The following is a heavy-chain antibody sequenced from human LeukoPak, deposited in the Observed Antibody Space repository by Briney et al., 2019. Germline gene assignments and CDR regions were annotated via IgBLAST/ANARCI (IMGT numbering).Heavy chain of an antibody. V-gene: IGHV3-64*01. D-gene: IGHD3-10*01. Sequence: GGSLRLSCAASGFTFNTYALHWVRQAPGKGLEFVSAISSNGASTYYANSVKGRFTISRDNSKSTLYLQMGSLRAEDMAMYYCARIMIRGAPSDNWGQGTLVTVSS. CDR3: ARIMIRGAPSDN. J-gene: IGHJ4*02. CDR1: GFTFNTYA. CDR2: ISSNGAST.